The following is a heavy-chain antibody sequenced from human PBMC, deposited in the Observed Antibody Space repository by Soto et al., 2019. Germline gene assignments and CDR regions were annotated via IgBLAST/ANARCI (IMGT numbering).Heavy chain of an antibody. D-gene: IGHD4-17*01. V-gene: IGHV3-30*18. Sequence: QVQLVESGGGVVQPGRSLRLSCAASGFTFSSYGMHWVRQAPGKGLEGVAVIAYDGSNKYYADSVKGRFTISRDNSKNTLYLQMNSLRAEDTAVYYCAKVGYDYGELDHQPFDYWGQGTLVTVSS. CDR3: AKVGYDYGELDHQPFDY. CDR2: IAYDGSNK. CDR1: GFTFSSYG. J-gene: IGHJ4*02.